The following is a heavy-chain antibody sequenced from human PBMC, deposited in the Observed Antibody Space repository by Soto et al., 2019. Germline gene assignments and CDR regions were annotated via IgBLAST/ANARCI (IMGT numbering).Heavy chain of an antibody. J-gene: IGHJ4*02. CDR2: TIPMFATA. V-gene: IGHV1-69*01. Sequence: QVQLVQSGAEVKKPGSSVKVSCKASGGSFSNYIFSWVRQAPGQGLECMGGTIPMFATAQYAQKLQGRVTITADESTSTVYMDLTSLRSDDTAGYYCASGLFGQQWLVGFDIWGQGTLVTVSS. D-gene: IGHD6-19*01. CDR1: GGSFSNYI. CDR3: ASGLFGQQWLVGFDI.